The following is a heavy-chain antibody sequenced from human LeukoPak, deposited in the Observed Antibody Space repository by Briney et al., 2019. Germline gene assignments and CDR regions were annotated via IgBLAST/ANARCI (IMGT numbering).Heavy chain of an antibody. J-gene: IGHJ4*02. CDR3: ARTTDYGGNSDYFDY. CDR2: IIPILGIA. V-gene: IGHV1-69*02. D-gene: IGHD4-23*01. Sequence: SVKVSCKVSGYTLTELSMHWVRQAPGQGLEWMGRIIPILGIANYAQKFQGRVTITADKSTSTAYMELSSLRSEDTAVYYCARTTDYGGNSDYFDYWGQGTLVTVSS. CDR1: GYTLTELS.